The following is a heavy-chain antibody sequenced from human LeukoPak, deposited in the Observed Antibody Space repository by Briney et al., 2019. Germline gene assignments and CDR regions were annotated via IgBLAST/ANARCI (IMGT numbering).Heavy chain of an antibody. J-gene: IGHJ4*02. CDR3: ARDALMCSGGSCYSYYFDY. CDR1: GFTFDDYT. D-gene: IGHD2-15*01. V-gene: IGHV3-43*01. CDR2: ISWDGGST. Sequence: PGGSLRLSCAASGFTFDDYTMHWVRQAPGKGLEWVSLISWDGGSTYYADSVKGRFTISRDNAKNSLYLQMNSLRAEDTAVYYCARDALMCSGGSCYSYYFDYWGQGTLVTVSS.